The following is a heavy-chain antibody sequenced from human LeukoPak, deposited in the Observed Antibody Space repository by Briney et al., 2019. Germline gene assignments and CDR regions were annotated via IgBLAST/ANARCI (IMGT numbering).Heavy chain of an antibody. CDR1: GYTFTGHY. D-gene: IGHD3-10*01. V-gene: IGHV1-2*02. CDR2: INPNSGGT. CDR3: ARDDAQLLWFGELGLGWFDP. J-gene: IGHJ5*02. Sequence: ASVKVSCKASGYTFTGHYMHWVRQAPGQGLEWMGWINPNSGGTNYAQKFQGRVTMARDTSISTAYMELSRLRSDDTAVYYCARDDAQLLWFGELGLGWFDPWAREPWSPSPQ.